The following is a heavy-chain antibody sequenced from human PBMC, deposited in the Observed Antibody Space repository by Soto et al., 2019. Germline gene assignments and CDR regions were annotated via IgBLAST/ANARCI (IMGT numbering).Heavy chain of an antibody. Sequence: TMGFLRHSGAASGFTFSSYGMHWVRQAPGKGLEWVAVNKYYADSVKGRFTISRDNSKNTLYLQMNSLRAEDTAVYYCARDHSSSWYYFDYWGQGTLVTVSS. CDR1: GFTFSSYG. CDR2: NK. V-gene: IGHV3-30*03. J-gene: IGHJ4*02. D-gene: IGHD6-13*01. CDR3: ARDHSSSWYYFDY.